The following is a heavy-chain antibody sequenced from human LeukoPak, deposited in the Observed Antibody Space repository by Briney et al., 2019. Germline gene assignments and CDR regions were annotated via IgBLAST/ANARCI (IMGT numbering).Heavy chain of an antibody. CDR3: AKEAGSGWRYFDN. D-gene: IGHD6-19*01. J-gene: IGHJ4*02. CDR1: GFTFRTFA. V-gene: IGHV3-33*06. Sequence: GGSLRLSCAASGFTFRTFAMDWVRQAPGKGLEWVAAIWFDGTEGPDKNYADSVRGRSLISRDDSKNTLFLQMNNLRAEDTAVYYCAKEAGSGWRYFDNWGQGTLVTVSS. CDR2: IWFDGTEGPDK.